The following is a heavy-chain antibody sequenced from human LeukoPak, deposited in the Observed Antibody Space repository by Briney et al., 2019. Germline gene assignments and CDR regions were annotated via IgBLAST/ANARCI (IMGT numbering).Heavy chain of an antibody. Sequence: PGGSLRLSCVASGFTFSSYSMNWVRQAPGKGLEWVSYISSSSSTIYYADPVKGRFTISRDNSKNTLYLQMNSLRAEDTAVYYCAKDKGIAVAGRLDPWGQGTLVTVSS. D-gene: IGHD6-19*01. V-gene: IGHV3-48*01. J-gene: IGHJ5*02. CDR1: GFTFSSYS. CDR2: ISSSSSTI. CDR3: AKDKGIAVAGRLDP.